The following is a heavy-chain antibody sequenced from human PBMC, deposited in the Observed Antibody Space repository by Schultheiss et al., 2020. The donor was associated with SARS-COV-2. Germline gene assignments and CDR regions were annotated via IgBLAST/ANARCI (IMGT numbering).Heavy chain of an antibody. D-gene: IGHD2-15*01. J-gene: IGHJ4*02. Sequence: GSLRLSCAVSGLTFSDAWLNWVRQAPGKGLEWVGRSKGKADGGATHFAAPVRGRFTISRDVSNSRLYLEMNSLTTEDTAVYYCTTDRRDCSGGTCYSGGFDYWGQGTLVTVSS. V-gene: IGHV3-15*01. CDR1: GLTFSDAW. CDR2: SKGKADGGAT. CDR3: TTDRRDCSGGTCYSGGFDY.